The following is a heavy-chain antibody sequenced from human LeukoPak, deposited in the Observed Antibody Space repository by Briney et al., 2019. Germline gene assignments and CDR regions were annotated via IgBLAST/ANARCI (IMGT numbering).Heavy chain of an antibody. Sequence: SETLSLTCTVSGASISYGSYYWGWIRQPPGKGLEWIGNIYPSGSTYYNPSLKSRVTISVDTSRNQFSLKLRSVTAADTAVYYCARDRTNIYGDAFDIWGQGTMVTVSS. CDR3: ARDRTNIYGDAFDI. CDR2: IYPSGST. J-gene: IGHJ3*02. V-gene: IGHV4-39*07. D-gene: IGHD5-18*01. CDR1: GASISYGSYY.